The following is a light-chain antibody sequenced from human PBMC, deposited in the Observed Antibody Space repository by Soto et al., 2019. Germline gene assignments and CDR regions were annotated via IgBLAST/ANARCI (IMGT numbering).Light chain of an antibody. J-gene: IGKJ2*01. Sequence: EIVLTQSPGTLSLSPGERATLSCRASQSVSSSYLAWYQQKPGQAPRLLIYGASSRATDIPDRFSGSGSGTDFTLTISRLEPEDVAMYYCQLYGTSPRYTFAQGTKVEIK. CDR3: QLYGTSPRYT. V-gene: IGKV3-20*01. CDR1: QSVSSSY. CDR2: GAS.